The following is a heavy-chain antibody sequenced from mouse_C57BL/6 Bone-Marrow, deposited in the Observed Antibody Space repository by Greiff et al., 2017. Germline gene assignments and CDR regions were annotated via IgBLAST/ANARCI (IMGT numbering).Heavy chain of an antibody. CDR1: GFSFSSYG. CDR3: ARREYYGSSYADY. D-gene: IGHD1-1*01. CDR2: ISSGGSYT. J-gene: IGHJ2*01. Sequence: EVQLVESGGDLVKPGGSLKLSCAAPGFSFSSYGMSWVRQTPDKRLEWVATISSGGSYTYYPDSVKGRFNISRDNAKNTLYLQMSSLKSEDTAMYYGARREYYGSSYADYWGRGTTLTVSA. V-gene: IGHV5-6*01.